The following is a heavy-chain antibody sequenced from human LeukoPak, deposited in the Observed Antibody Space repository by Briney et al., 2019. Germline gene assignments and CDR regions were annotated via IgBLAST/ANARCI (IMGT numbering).Heavy chain of an antibody. CDR2: IHYSGTS. J-gene: IGHJ4*02. D-gene: IGHD2-2*01. Sequence: PETLSLTCTVSDGSITSDYWSWIRQPPGKVLEWIGYIHYSGTSNYNPSLKGRVTISIDTSKNQFSLRLSSVTAADTAVYYCATGGPSSKFLHYWGQGTLVTVSS. V-gene: IGHV4-59*13. CDR1: DGSITSDY. CDR3: ATGGPSSKFLHY.